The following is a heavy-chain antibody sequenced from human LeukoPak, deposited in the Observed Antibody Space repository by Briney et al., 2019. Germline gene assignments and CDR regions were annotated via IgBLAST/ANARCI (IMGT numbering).Heavy chain of an antibody. CDR3: ARSSITMVRGVIN. CDR2: IYYSGST. J-gene: IGHJ4*02. CDR1: GGSISSSSYY. Sequence: SETLSLTCTVSGGSISSSSYYWGWIRQPPGKGLEWIGSIYYSGSTYYNPPLKSRVTISVDTSKNQFSLKLSSVTAADTAVYYCARSSITMVRGVINWGQGTLVTVSS. V-gene: IGHV4-39*01. D-gene: IGHD3-10*01.